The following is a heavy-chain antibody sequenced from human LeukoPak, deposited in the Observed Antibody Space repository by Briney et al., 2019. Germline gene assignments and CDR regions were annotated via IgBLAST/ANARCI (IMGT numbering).Heavy chain of an antibody. CDR1: GFTFSTYG. Sequence: GGSPRLSCAASGFTFSTYGMHWVRQAPGKGLEWVAFIRYDGSNKYYADSVKGRFTISRDNSKNTLYLQMNSLRAEDTAVCYCAKDRGEELDYWGQGTLVTVSS. CDR3: AKDRGEELDY. V-gene: IGHV3-30*02. D-gene: IGHD2-21*01. CDR2: IRYDGSNK. J-gene: IGHJ4*02.